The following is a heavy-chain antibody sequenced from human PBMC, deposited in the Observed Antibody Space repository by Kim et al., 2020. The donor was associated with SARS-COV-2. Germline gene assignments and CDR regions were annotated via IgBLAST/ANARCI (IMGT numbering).Heavy chain of an antibody. Sequence: GGSLRLSCAASGFTFSSYGMHWVRQAPGKGLEWVAVISYDGSNKYYADSVKGRFTISRDNSKNTLYLQMNSLRAEDTAVYYCAKSGSYYGSGSRNNWFDP. D-gene: IGHD3-10*01. CDR2: ISYDGSNK. V-gene: IGHV3-30*18. J-gene: IGHJ5*02. CDR3: AKSGSYYGSGSRNNWFDP. CDR1: GFTFSSYG.